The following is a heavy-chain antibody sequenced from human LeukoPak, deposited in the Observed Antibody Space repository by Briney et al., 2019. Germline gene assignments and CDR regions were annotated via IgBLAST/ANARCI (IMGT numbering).Heavy chain of an antibody. Sequence: PGGSLRLSCAASGFAFSGYAMSWVRQAPGKGLEWVSGISGSGGSTYYADSVKGRFTISRDNSKNTLYLQMNSLRAEDTAVYYCARALAEIRVPWYFDLWGRGTLVTVSS. CDR1: GFAFSGYA. V-gene: IGHV3-23*01. J-gene: IGHJ2*01. D-gene: IGHD4/OR15-4a*01. CDR2: ISGSGGST. CDR3: ARALAEIRVPWYFDL.